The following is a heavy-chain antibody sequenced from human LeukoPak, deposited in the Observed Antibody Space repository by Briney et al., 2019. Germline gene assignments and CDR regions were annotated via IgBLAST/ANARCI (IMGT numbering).Heavy chain of an antibody. D-gene: IGHD2-15*01. Sequence: GGSLRLSCAASGFTVSTNYMNWVRQAPGKGLEWVSVIYSGGNTYYADSVKGRFTISRDNSKNTLFLQMNSLRAEDTAVYYCARGLLGYCSGGSCADYWGQGTLVTVSS. CDR2: IYSGGNT. CDR3: ARGLLGYCSGGSCADY. V-gene: IGHV3-53*01. J-gene: IGHJ4*02. CDR1: GFTVSTNY.